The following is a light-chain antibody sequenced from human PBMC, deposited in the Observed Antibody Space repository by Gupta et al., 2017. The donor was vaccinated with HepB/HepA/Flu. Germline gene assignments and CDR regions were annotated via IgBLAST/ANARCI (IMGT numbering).Light chain of an antibody. CDR2: STS. V-gene: IGLV7-43*01. Sequence: QTVVTQEPSLTVSPGGTVTLTCASSTGAVTSAYYPNWFQQTHGQPPMALSYSTSKKHSCTPALFYGTLLGGNAGTKHSGMEAEDGDYVFCPHSNGGGRVFGTGTKLTVL. J-gene: IGLJ1*01. CDR3: PHSNGGGRV. CDR1: TGAVTSAYY.